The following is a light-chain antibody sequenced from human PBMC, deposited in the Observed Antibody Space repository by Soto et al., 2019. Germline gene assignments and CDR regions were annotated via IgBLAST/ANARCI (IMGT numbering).Light chain of an antibody. V-gene: IGLV2-23*02. CDR1: SSDVGSYNL. CDR2: EVS. Sequence: QSVLTQPASVSGSPGQSITIPCTGTSSDVGSYNLVYWYQQHSGKAPKLMIYEVSKRPSGVSNRFSGSKSGNTASLTISGLQAEDEADYYCCAYAGSSTLYVFGTGTKVTVL. CDR3: CAYAGSSTLYV. J-gene: IGLJ1*01.